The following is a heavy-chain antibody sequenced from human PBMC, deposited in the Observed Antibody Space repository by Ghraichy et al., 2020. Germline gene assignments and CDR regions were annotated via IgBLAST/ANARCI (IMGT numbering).Heavy chain of an antibody. J-gene: IGHJ4*02. V-gene: IGHV3-7*04. CDR3: TGSGADY. Sequence: GGSLRLSCAASGFSFTRSWMGWVRQAPGKGLEWVAIIDPDGTKKDYVASVKGRFTISRDNAENSVHLQMNSLRAEDTAIYYCTGSGADYWGQGTLVTVSS. CDR2: IDPDGTKK. CDR1: GFSFTRSW.